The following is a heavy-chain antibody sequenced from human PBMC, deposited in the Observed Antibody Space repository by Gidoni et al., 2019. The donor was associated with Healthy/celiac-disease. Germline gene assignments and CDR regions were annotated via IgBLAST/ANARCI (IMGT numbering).Heavy chain of an antibody. CDR2: ISSSSSTI. CDR1: RFTSSSYS. CDR3: ATHWNYGNYDYYMDV. V-gene: IGHV3-48*01. J-gene: IGHJ6*03. D-gene: IGHD1-7*01. Sequence: EVQLVESGGGLVQPGGSLRASCAASRFTSSSYSMNWVRQAPGKGLEWVSYISSSSSTIYYADSVKGRFTISRDNAKNSLYLQMNSLRAEDTAVYYCATHWNYGNYDYYMDVWGKGTTVTVSS.